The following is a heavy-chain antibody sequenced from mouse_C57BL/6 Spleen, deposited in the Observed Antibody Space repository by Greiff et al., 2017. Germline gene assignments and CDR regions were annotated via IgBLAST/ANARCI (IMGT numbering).Heavy chain of an antibody. V-gene: IGHV1-80*01. CDR1: GYAFRSYW. J-gene: IGHJ4*01. D-gene: IGHD3-1*01. Sequence: QVQLKESGAELVKPGASVKISCKASGYAFRSYWMNWVKQRPGKGLEWIGQIYPGDGDTNYNGKFKGKATLTADKSSSTAYMQLSSLTSEDSAVYFCARSGGNYAMDYWGQGTSVTVSS. CDR2: IYPGDGDT. CDR3: ARSGGNYAMDY.